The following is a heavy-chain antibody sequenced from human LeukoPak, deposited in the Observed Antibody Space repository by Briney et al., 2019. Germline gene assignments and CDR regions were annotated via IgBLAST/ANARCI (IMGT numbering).Heavy chain of an antibody. CDR2: IYYSGST. Sequence: SETLSLTCAVYGGSFSGYYWSWIRQPPGKGLDWIGYIYYSGSTNYNPSLKSRVTISVDTSKNQFSLKLSSVTAADTAVYYCARTTEAHSWRTRYYDYYMDVWGKGTTVTVSS. D-gene: IGHD6-13*01. CDR1: GGSFSGYY. V-gene: IGHV4-59*01. J-gene: IGHJ6*03. CDR3: ARTTEAHSWRTRYYDYYMDV.